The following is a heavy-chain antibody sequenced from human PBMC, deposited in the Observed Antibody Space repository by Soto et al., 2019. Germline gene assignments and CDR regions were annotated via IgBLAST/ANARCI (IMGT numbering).Heavy chain of an antibody. V-gene: IGHV1-8*01. CDR3: ARGLGGRATLSWGYDAFDI. CDR2: MNPNSGNT. Sequence: ASVKVSCKASGYTFTSYDINWVRQATGQGLEWMGWMNPNSGNTGYAQKFQGRVTMTRNTSISTAYMELSSLRSEDTAVYYCARGLGGRATLSWGYDAFDIWGQGTMVTVSS. CDR1: GYTFTSYD. D-gene: IGHD6-13*01. J-gene: IGHJ3*02.